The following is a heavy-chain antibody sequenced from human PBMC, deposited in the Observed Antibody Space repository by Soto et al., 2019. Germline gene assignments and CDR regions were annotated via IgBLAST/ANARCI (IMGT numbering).Heavy chain of an antibody. J-gene: IGHJ4*02. V-gene: IGHV3-33*01. Sequence: QVQLVESGGGVVQPGRSLRLSCAASGFTFSSYGMHWVRQAPGKGLEWVAVIWYDGSKKYYADSVKGRFTISRDNSKNTLYLQMNSLRAEDTAVYYCAREREHITMVRGVGSYFDYWGQGTLVTVSS. CDR3: AREREHITMVRGVGSYFDY. CDR1: GFTFSSYG. CDR2: IWYDGSKK. D-gene: IGHD3-10*01.